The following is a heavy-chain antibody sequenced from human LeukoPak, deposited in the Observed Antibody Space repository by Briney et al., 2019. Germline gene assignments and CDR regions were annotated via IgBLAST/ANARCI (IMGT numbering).Heavy chain of an antibody. CDR1: GFTFSSYW. CDR3: AELGITMIGGV. V-gene: IGHV3-7*01. CDR2: IGQDGNDK. Sequence: PGGSLRLSCVASGFTFSSYWMSWVRQAPGKGLEWVANIGQDGNDKYYVDSVKGRFTISRDNAKNSLYLQMNSLRAEDTAVYYCAELGITMIGGVCGKGTTVTISS. J-gene: IGHJ6*04. D-gene: IGHD3-10*02.